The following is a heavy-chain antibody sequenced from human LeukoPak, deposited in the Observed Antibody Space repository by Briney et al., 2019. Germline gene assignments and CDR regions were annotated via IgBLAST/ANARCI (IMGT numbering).Heavy chain of an antibody. CDR1: GGSVTSFY. Sequence: SETLSLTCSVSGGSVTSFYWSWIRQSSGKRLEWIGYVHFSGATNYNPSLKSRVTISVDTSKNQFSLKLTSVTTADTAVYYRARGRGRDGDNLVRWSQGTLVTVSS. CDR2: VHFSGAT. CDR3: ARGRGRDGDNLVR. D-gene: IGHD5-24*01. V-gene: IGHV4-59*02. J-gene: IGHJ4*02.